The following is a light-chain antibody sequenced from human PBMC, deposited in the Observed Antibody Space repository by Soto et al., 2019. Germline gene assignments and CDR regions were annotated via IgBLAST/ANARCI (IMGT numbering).Light chain of an antibody. V-gene: IGKV3-11*01. CDR2: DAS. CDR3: QQRSNWPLT. J-gene: IGKJ4*01. CDR1: QSVSSY. Sequence: VMTQAPATLPVSPGERATLSCRASQSVSSYLAWYQQKPGQAPRLLIYDASNRATGIPARFSGSGSGTDFTLTISSLEPEDFAVYYCQQRSNWPLTFGGGTKV.